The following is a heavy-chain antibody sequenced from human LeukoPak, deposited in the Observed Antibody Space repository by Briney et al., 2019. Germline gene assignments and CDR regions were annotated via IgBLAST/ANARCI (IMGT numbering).Heavy chain of an antibody. CDR3: ARLGGYDSLTVDY. CDR2: IYHSGST. CDR1: GYSISSGYY. D-gene: IGHD3-9*01. V-gene: IGHV4-38-2*01. J-gene: IGHJ4*02. Sequence: SETLSLTCAVSGYSISSGYYWGWSRQPPGKGLEWIGSIYHSGSTYYNPSLKSRVTISVDTSKNQFSLKLSSVTAADTAVYYCARLGGYDSLTVDYWGQGTPVTVSS.